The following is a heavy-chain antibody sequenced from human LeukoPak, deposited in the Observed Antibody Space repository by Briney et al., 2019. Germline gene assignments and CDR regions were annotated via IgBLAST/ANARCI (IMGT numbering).Heavy chain of an antibody. V-gene: IGHV3-7*03. CDR2: IKQGGREE. J-gene: IGHJ5*02. D-gene: IGHD3-10*01. Sequence: GSLRLSCVASEFIFGDYWMSWVRQAPGKGLEWVANIKQGGREEKYVSSVKGRFAISRDDAKSTLYLQMDSLSGDDTAVYYCARDNGGWFDTWGRGTLVTVSS. CDR3: ARDNGGWFDT. CDR1: EFIFGDYW.